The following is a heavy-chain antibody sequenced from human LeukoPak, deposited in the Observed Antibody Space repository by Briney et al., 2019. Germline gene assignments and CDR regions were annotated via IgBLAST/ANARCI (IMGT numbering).Heavy chain of an antibody. J-gene: IGHJ3*02. Sequence: SETLSLTCTVSGGSISSGGYYWSWIRQHPGKGLEWIGYIYYSGSTYYNPSLKSRVTISVDTSKNQFSLKLSSVTAADTAVYYCAREGAFFSWYPRPISAFDIWGQGTMVTVSS. CDR1: GGSISSGGYY. CDR2: IYYSGST. V-gene: IGHV4-31*03. D-gene: IGHD2-15*01. CDR3: AREGAFFSWYPRPISAFDI.